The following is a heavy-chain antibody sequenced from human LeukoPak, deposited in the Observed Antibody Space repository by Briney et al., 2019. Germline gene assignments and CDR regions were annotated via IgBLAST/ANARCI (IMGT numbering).Heavy chain of an antibody. CDR3: ARHRDFWSSKHYYFDY. V-gene: IGHV4-39*01. CDR2: IYYSGST. Sequence: SETRSLTCTVSGGSISSSSYYWGWIRQPPVKGLEWIGSIYYSGSTYYNPSLKSRVTISVDTSKNQFSLKLSSVTAADTAVYYCARHRDFWSSKHYYFDYWGQGTLVTVSS. D-gene: IGHD3-3*01. CDR1: GGSISSSSYY. J-gene: IGHJ4*02.